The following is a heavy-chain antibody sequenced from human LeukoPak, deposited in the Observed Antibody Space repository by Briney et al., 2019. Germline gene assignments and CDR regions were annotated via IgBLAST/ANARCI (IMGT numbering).Heavy chain of an antibody. CDR3: ARDKMGTERGHFDY. D-gene: IGHD1-1*01. CDR1: GGSISSGGYY. CDR2: IYYSGST. V-gene: IGHV4-31*03. J-gene: IGHJ4*02. Sequence: PSETLSLTCTVSGGSISSGGYYWSWIRQHPGKGLEWIGYIYYSGSTYYNPSLKSRVTISVDTSKNQFSLKLSSVTAADTAVYYCARDKMGTERGHFDYWGQGTLVNVSS.